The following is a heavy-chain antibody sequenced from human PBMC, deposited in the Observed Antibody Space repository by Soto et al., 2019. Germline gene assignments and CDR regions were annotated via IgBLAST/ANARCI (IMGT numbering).Heavy chain of an antibody. J-gene: IGHJ6*02. CDR3: ARDIESVTAKHFFYYYAMDV. V-gene: IGHV1-18*01. Sequence: ASVKVSCKASGFTFSNYGLNWVRQAPGQGLEWMGWVSANNGHTNYAQNLQGGVSMTTDTSTSTAYMELRGLTFDDTAVYYCARDIESVTAKHFFYYYAMDVWGQGTTVTVSS. CDR2: VSANNGHT. CDR1: GFTFSNYG. D-gene: IGHD2-8*01.